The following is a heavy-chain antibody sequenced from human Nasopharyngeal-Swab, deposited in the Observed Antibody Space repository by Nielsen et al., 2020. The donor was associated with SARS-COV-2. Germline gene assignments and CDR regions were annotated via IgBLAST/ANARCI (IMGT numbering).Heavy chain of an antibody. CDR1: GGSISRYY. D-gene: IGHD3/OR15-3a*01. Sequence: GSLRLSCTVSGGSISRYYWSWIRQPPGKGLEWIGIIYYSGTTYYSPSLKSRVTISIDTSKNQFSLNLSSVTAADTAMYYCAGEAGTRDFDLWGRGTLVTVSS. J-gene: IGHJ2*01. CDR2: IYYSGTT. CDR3: AGEAGTRDFDL. V-gene: IGHV4-59*13.